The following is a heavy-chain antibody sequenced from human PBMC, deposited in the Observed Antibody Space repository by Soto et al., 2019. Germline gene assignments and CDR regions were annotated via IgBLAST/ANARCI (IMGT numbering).Heavy chain of an antibody. CDR1: GFTFSSYG. Sequence: GGSLRLSCAASGFTFSSYGMHWVRQAPGKGLEWVAVISYDGSNKYYADSVKGRFTISRDNSKNTLYLQMNSLRAEDTAVYYCAKDSGYSSGWPITLGDYWGQGTLVTVSS. D-gene: IGHD6-19*01. CDR2: ISYDGSNK. J-gene: IGHJ4*02. V-gene: IGHV3-30*18. CDR3: AKDSGYSSGWPITLGDY.